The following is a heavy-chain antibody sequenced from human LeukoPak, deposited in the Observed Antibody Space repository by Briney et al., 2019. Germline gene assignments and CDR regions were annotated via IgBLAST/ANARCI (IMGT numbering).Heavy chain of an antibody. D-gene: IGHD4-17*01. V-gene: IGHV3-30*10. Sequence: GRSLRLSCAASRFNFSSYAMHWVRQAPGKGLDWVAVISDGGDDKFYTDSVKGRFSISRDNSKNTLYLQMNSLRAEDTAAYHCASDLDYGDIDDSFDVWGQGTMVTVSS. CDR2: ISDGGDDK. CDR1: RFNFSSYA. J-gene: IGHJ3*01. CDR3: ASDLDYGDIDDSFDV.